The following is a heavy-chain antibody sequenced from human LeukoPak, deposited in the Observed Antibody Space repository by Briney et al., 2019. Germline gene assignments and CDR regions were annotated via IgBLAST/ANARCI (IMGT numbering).Heavy chain of an antibody. D-gene: IGHD3-10*01. J-gene: IGHJ4*02. CDR3: ARDAGYYYGLGSSSDY. CDR1: GFTFSSYS. CDR2: ISSSSSYI. Sequence: GGSLRLSCAASGFTFSSYSMNWVRQAPGKGLEWVSSISSSSSYIYYEDSVKGRFTISRDNAKNSLYLQMNSLRAEDTAVYHCARDAGYYYGLGSSSDYWGQGTLVTVSS. V-gene: IGHV3-21*01.